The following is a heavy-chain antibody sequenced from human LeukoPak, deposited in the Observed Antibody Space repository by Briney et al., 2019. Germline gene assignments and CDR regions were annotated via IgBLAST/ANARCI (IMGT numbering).Heavy chain of an antibody. D-gene: IGHD3-10*01. V-gene: IGHV4-39*07. CDR1: GVSISSGSNY. CDR2: IYSSGST. CDR3: ARSDGYGLVGI. Sequence: SETLSLTCRVSGVSISSGSNYWGWIRRPPGKTLEWIGSIYSSGSTYYNSSLKSRVIILIDTAKDHFSLNLSSVTAADTAVYYCARSDGYGLVGIWGQGTMVTVSS. J-gene: IGHJ3*02.